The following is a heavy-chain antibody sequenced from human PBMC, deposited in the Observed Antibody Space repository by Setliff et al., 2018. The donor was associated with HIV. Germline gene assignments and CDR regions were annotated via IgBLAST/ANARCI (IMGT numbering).Heavy chain of an antibody. CDR3: AREIRNYDFWSGYWEDHYFDS. J-gene: IGHJ4*02. V-gene: IGHV1-46*01. Sequence: GASVKVSCKASGYTFTNYYIHWVRQAPGQGLEWMGIINPGSGSTSYSQKFRGRITVTRDTSTSTVYMEMSSLRSEDTAVYYCAREIRNYDFWSGYWEDHYFDSWGQGTLVTVSS. CDR1: GYTFTNYY. D-gene: IGHD3-3*01. CDR2: INPGSGST.